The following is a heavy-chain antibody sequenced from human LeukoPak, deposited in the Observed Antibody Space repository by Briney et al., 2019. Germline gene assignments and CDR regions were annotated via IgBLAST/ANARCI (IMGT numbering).Heavy chain of an antibody. CDR2: IYRSGPT. D-gene: IGHD4-17*01. Sequence: GGSLRLSCAASGLIVSSNYMSWVRQAPGKGLEWVLVIYRSGPTYYADSVKGRFTISRDNSKNTLYLQMHSLRVEDTAVYYCARDSYVDSEAVRWFDPWGQGTLVTVSS. CDR1: GLIVSSNY. V-gene: IGHV3-66*01. J-gene: IGHJ5*02. CDR3: ARDSYVDSEAVRWFDP.